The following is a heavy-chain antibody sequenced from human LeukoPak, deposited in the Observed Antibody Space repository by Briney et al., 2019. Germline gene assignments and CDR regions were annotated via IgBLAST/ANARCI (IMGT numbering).Heavy chain of an antibody. D-gene: IGHD3-10*01. CDR2: ISRSSSYT. Sequence: GGSLRLSCAASGFTFSDYYMSWIGQAPGKGLEGVSYISRSSSYTNYEDSVKGPFTISRDNAKNSLYLQINSLRAEDTAVYYCARDGGDPDAFDIWGQGTMVTVSS. CDR3: ARDGGDPDAFDI. J-gene: IGHJ3*02. V-gene: IGHV3-11*06. CDR1: GFTFSDYY.